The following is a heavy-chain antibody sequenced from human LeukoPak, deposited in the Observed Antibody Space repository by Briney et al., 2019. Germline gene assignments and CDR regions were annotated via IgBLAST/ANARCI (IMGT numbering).Heavy chain of an antibody. J-gene: IGHJ3*02. V-gene: IGHV3-23*01. CDR1: GFTFSSYA. CDR2: ISGSGGST. D-gene: IGHD1-26*01. CDR3: AKDPEWELRGALDI. Sequence: GGSLRLSCAASGFTFSSYAMSWVRQAPGKGLEWVSAISGSGGSTYYADSVKGRFTISKDNSKNTLYLQMNSLRAEDTAVYYCAKDPEWELRGALDIWGQGTMVTVSS.